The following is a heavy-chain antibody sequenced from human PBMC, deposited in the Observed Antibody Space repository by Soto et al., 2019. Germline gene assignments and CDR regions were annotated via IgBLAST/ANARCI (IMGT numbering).Heavy chain of an antibody. CDR1: GGSIGSYY. D-gene: IGHD1-26*01. V-gene: IGHV4-59*01. J-gene: IGHJ3*02. CDR3: ARDSGSYSDAFDI. CDR2: IYYSGST. Sequence: QVQLQESGPGLVKPSETLSLTCTVSGGSIGSYYWSWIRQPPGKGLEWIGYIYYSGSTNYNPSLKSRVTISVDTSKNQFSLKLSSVTAADTAVYYCARDSGSYSDAFDIWGQGTMVTVSS.